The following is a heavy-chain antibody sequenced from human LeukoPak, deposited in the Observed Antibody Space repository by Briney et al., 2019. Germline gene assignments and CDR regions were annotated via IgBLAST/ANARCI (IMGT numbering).Heavy chain of an antibody. CDR2: ISYDGSNK. Sequence: GGSLRLSCAASGFTFSSYAMHWVRQAPGKGLEWVAVISYDGSNKYYADSVKGRFTISRDNSKNTLYLLINSLVAEDTAMYYCARARIDYWGQGTLVTVSS. J-gene: IGHJ4*02. CDR1: GFTFSSYA. V-gene: IGHV3-30-3*01. CDR3: ARARIDY. D-gene: IGHD1-14*01.